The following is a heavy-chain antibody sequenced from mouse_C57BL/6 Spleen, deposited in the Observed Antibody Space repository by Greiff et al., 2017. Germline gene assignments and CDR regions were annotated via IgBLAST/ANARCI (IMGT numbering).Heavy chain of an antibody. D-gene: IGHD2-5*01. CDR2: ISSGSSTI. J-gene: IGHJ4*01. CDR3: ARNYSNWDYAMDY. Sequence: EVQLVESGGGLVKPGGSLKLSCAASGFTFSDYGMHWVRQAPEKGLEWVAYISSGSSTIYYADTVKGRFTISRDNAKNTLFLQMTSLRSEDTAMYYCARNYSNWDYAMDYWGQGTSVTVSS. V-gene: IGHV5-17*01. CDR1: GFTFSDYG.